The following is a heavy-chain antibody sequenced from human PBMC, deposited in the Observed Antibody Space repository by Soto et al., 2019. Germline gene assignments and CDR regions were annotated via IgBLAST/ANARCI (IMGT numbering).Heavy chain of an antibody. CDR3: AKRPLKFEGSYFDY. Sequence: EVQVLDSGGGLVQPGGSLRLSCAASGFTFTNYPMAWVRQAPAKGLEWVSTISGSGGSTFHADSVKGRFTISRDNSKNTVYLQMNSLRVEDTAVYYCAKRPLKFEGSYFDYWGQGTLVTVSS. V-gene: IGHV3-23*01. CDR1: GFTFTNYP. J-gene: IGHJ4*02. D-gene: IGHD3-10*01. CDR2: ISGSGGST.